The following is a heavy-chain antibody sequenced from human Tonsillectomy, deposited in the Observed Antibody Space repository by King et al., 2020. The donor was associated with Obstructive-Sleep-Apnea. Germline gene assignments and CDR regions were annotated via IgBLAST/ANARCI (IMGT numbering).Heavy chain of an antibody. J-gene: IGHJ6*02. V-gene: IGHV3-30*04. D-gene: IGHD5-12*01. Sequence: VQLVESGGGVVQPGRSLRLSCAASGFTFSSYAIYWGRQAPGKGLEWVAVISYEGSNKFYADSVKGRFTVSRDNSKNTLFLQMNSLRAEDTAEYYCSRDRGLLGGYDVEYYYSGMDVWGQGTTVTVSS. CDR2: ISYEGSNK. CDR3: SRDRGLLGGYDVEYYYSGMDV. CDR1: GFTFSSYA.